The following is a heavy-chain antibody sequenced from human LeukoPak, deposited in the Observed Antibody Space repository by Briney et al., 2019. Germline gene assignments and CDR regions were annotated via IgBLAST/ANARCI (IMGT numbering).Heavy chain of an antibody. CDR1: GGSISSYY. Sequence: SETLTLTCTVSGGSISSYYWSWIRQPAGKGLEWIGRIYTSGSTNYNPSLKSRVTISVDKSKNQFSLKLSSVTAADTAVYYCAREAYYDSTGYYQRVFDYWGQGTLVTVSS. CDR3: AREAYYDSTGYYQRVFDY. V-gene: IGHV4-4*07. D-gene: IGHD3-22*01. CDR2: IYTSGST. J-gene: IGHJ4*02.